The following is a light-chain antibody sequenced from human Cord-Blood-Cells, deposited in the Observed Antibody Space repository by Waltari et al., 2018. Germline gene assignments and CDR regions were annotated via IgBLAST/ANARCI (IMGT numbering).Light chain of an antibody. CDR1: SSDVGGYNY. CDR2: DVS. CDR3: SSYTSSSTLVV. J-gene: IGLJ2*01. V-gene: IGLV2-14*01. Sequence: QSALTQPASVSGSPGQSITISCTGTSSDVGGYNYVYWYQQHPGKAPKLMIYDVSNRPSGVSNRFSGSKSGNTASLTISGPQAEDEADYYCSSYTSSSTLVVFGGGTKLTVL.